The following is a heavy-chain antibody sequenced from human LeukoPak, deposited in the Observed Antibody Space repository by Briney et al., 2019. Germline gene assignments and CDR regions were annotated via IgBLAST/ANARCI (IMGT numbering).Heavy chain of an antibody. V-gene: IGHV3-30*18. CDR2: ISYDGSNK. J-gene: IGHJ5*02. CDR1: GXTFSSYG. CDR3: AKDLGVGLERRFDP. Sequence: GRSLRLSCAASGXTFSSYGMHWVRQAPGKGLEWVGVISYDGSNKYYADSLKGRFTISRDNSKNTLYLQMNSLRAEDTAVYYCAKDLGVGLERRFDPWGQGTLVTVSS. D-gene: IGHD1-1*01.